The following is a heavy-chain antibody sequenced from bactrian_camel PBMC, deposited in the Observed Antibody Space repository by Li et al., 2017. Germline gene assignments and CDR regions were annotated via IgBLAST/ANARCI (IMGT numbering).Heavy chain of an antibody. CDR1: GFSSTNYY. CDR2: IYSDGSNT. CDR3: ATDRSKYSDFSFRY. V-gene: IGHV3-2*01. J-gene: IGHJ4*01. D-gene: IGHD4*01. Sequence: VQLVESGGGLVQPGGSLRLSCATSGFSSTNYYINWLRQPPGKGLEWVSSIYSDGSNTYYADSVKGRFTISRDNAKNTVYLQMNSLKSEDTALYYCATDRSKYSDFSFRYWGQGTQVTVS.